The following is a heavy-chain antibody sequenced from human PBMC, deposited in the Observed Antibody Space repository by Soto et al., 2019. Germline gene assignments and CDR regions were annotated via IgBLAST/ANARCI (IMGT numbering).Heavy chain of an antibody. CDR3: ARLEPITCGLDC. J-gene: IGHJ6*02. Sequence: SETLSLTCTVSGGSISSYYWSWIRQPPGKGLEWIGYIYYSGSTNYNPSLKSRVTISVDTSKNQFSLKLSSVTAADTAVYYCARLEPITCGLDCSGQGTTVTVAS. V-gene: IGHV4-59*01. CDR1: GGSISSYY. CDR2: IYYSGST. D-gene: IGHD3-10*01.